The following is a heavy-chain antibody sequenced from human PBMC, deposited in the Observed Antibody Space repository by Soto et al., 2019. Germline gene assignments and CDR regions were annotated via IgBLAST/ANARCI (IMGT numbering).Heavy chain of an antibody. CDR1: GVSVTSGSYY. V-gene: IGHV4-61*03. CDR3: ARDLSGLGIRRPFDY. CDR2: IHYTGRI. D-gene: IGHD3-9*01. Sequence: QVQLQESGPGLVKPSETLSLTCTVSGVSVTSGSYYWSWVRQPPGGGLEWIGYIHYTGRISYNPSLKSRVTISIATSEKLFFLTLSSVTADDTAVYYGARDLSGLGIRRPFDYWGQGTLVAVSS. J-gene: IGHJ4*02.